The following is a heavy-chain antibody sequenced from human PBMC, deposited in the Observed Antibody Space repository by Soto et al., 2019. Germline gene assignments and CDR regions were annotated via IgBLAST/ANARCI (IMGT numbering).Heavy chain of an antibody. CDR3: GRVALNGRGGH. D-gene: IGHD2-8*01. J-gene: IGHJ4*02. CDR1: GDTFTANA. CDR2: IIPVFGKP. V-gene: IGHV1-69*13. Sequence: SVKVSCKVSGDTFTANALTWVRQAPGQGLEWIGGIIPVFGKPSYAQNFQGRVTITADRSTTDESSSTAYMELRGLSSDDTAVYYCGRVALNGRGGHWGQGTLVTVSS.